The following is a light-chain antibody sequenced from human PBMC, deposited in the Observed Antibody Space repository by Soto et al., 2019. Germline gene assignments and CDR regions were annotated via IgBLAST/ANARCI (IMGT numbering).Light chain of an antibody. CDR3: QTWGTGIPWV. Sequence: QSVLTQSPSTSASLGASVKLTCTLSSGHSSYAIAWHQQQPEKGPRYLMKLNSDGSHSKGDGIPDRFSGSSSGAERYLTISSLQSEDEADGYCQTWGTGIPWVFGGGTKVTVL. J-gene: IGLJ3*02. V-gene: IGLV4-69*01. CDR2: LNSDGSH. CDR1: SGHSSYA.